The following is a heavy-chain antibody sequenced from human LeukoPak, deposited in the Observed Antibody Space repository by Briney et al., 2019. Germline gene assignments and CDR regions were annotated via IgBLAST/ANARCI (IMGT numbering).Heavy chain of an antibody. CDR1: GFTFSSYS. D-gene: IGHD3-22*01. Sequence: GGSLRLSCAPSGFTFSSYSMNWVRQAPGKRLEWVSSISSSSSYIYYADSVKGRFTISRDNAKNSLYLQMNSLRAEDTAVYYCARDHYYDSSGYYGYWGQGTLVTVSS. J-gene: IGHJ4*02. CDR2: ISSSSSYI. CDR3: ARDHYYDSSGYYGY. V-gene: IGHV3-21*01.